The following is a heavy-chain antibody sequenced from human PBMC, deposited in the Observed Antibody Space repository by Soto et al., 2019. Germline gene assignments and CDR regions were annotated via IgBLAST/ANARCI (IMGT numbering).Heavy chain of an antibody. Sequence: QVQLQESGPGLVKPSQTLSLTCTVSGGSISSGDYYWSWIRQPPGKGLEWIGYIYYSGSTYYNPSLKRRVTISVDTSKNQFSLKQSSVTAADTAVYYCASWYSSSSRYYGMDVWGQGTTVTVSS. CDR2: IYYSGST. V-gene: IGHV4-30-4*01. D-gene: IGHD6-6*01. CDR3: ASWYSSSSRYYGMDV. J-gene: IGHJ6*02. CDR1: GGSISSGDYY.